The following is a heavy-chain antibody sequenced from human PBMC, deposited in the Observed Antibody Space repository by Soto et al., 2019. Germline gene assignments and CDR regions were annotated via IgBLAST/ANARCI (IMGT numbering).Heavy chain of an antibody. D-gene: IGHD3-22*01. CDR1: GFTFSSYA. CDR2: ISSNGGST. J-gene: IGHJ2*01. V-gene: IGHV3-64*01. Sequence: GSLRLSCAASGFTFSSYAMHWVRQAPGKGLEYVSAISSNGGSTYYANSVKGRFTISRDNSKNTLYLQMGSLRAEDMAVYYCAREYYYDSSGYYSYWYFDLWARGTLVTVSS. CDR3: AREYYYDSSGYYSYWYFDL.